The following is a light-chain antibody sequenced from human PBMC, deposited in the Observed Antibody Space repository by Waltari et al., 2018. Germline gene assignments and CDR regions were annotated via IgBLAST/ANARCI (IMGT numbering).Light chain of an antibody. J-gene: IGLJ3*02. CDR1: SSEIGRYDI. CDR2: DVS. Sequence: QSALTQPASVSGSPGQSVTISCTGASSEIGRYDIVSRYQQHPGNAPKLIICDVSKRPSGVSDRFSGSKSGDTASLTISGLQFEDEADYYCCSYAGNYIWVFGGGTRLTVL. CDR3: CSYAGNYIWV. V-gene: IGLV2-23*02.